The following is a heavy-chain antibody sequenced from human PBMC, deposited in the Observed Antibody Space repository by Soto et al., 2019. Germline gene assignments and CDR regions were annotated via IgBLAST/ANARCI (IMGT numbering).Heavy chain of an antibody. CDR1: EGYYRRYT. D-gene: IGHD4-17*01. J-gene: IGHJ4*01. CDR3: ARESVGDYPLLDY. V-gene: IGHV1-69*08. Sequence: QVQVVLSGAEVKKPRSSVKVSCKASEGYYRRYTITWVRKAPGQGLEWMGRVIPILGVVNYAQKFQGKVTFTADKSTSTAYMELSSLRSDDTAVYYCARESVGDYPLLDYWGQGTLVTVSS. CDR2: VIPILGVV.